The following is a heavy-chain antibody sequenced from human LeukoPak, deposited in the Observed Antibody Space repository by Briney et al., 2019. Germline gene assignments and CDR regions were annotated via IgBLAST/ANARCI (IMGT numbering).Heavy chain of an antibody. CDR1: GFTVSTNY. Sequence: GGSLRLSCAVSGFTVSTNYMSWVRQAAGKGLEWVSLMYTDGGTLYADSVKGRFTISRDSSKNTLFLQMNSLRAEDTAVYYCARHYSNSLYYYGLDVWGQGTTVTVSS. V-gene: IGHV3-66*04. CDR2: MYTDGGT. D-gene: IGHD4-11*01. J-gene: IGHJ6*02. CDR3: ARHYSNSLYYYGLDV.